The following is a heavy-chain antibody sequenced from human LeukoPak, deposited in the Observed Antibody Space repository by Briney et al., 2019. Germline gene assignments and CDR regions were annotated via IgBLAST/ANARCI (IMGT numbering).Heavy chain of an antibody. Sequence: GGSLRLSCAASGFTFSNYGMHWVRQAPGKGLEWVAVIWYDASNKYCSDSVKGRFTISRDNSKNTPYLQMNSLRAEDTAVYYCATTASRGPQSAEYFQYWGQGTLVTVSS. CDR2: IWYDASNK. CDR1: GFTFSNYG. CDR3: ATTASRGPQSAEYFQY. J-gene: IGHJ1*01. V-gene: IGHV3-33*01.